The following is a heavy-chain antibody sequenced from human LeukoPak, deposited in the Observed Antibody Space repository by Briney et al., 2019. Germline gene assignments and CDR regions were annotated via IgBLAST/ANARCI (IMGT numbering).Heavy chain of an antibody. V-gene: IGHV4-39*01. CDR1: GGSISSSNFY. CDR2: ISYSGST. J-gene: IGHJ3*01. D-gene: IGHD3-3*01. Sequence: SETLSLTCTVSGGSISSSNFYWGWIRQPPGKGLEWIGSISYSGSTYYNPSLKSRVTISVDTSKNQFSLKLSSVTAADTAVYYCARQAYSDFWSGSNYAFDLWGQGTMVTVSS. CDR3: ARQAYSDFWSGSNYAFDL.